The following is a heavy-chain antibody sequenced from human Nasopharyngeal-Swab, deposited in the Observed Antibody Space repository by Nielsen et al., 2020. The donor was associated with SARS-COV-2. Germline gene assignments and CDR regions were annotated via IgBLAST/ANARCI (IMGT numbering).Heavy chain of an antibody. Sequence: GESLKISCAASGFTFSSHAMSWARQSPGKGLEWVSAINADGNITPHADSVKDRFTISRDNSKSTLYLQMNSLRVEDTAVYYCGKVVNQAAYDYSGQGTLVTVSS. J-gene: IGHJ4*02. D-gene: IGHD1-14*01. CDR2: INADGNIT. CDR1: GFTFSSHA. V-gene: IGHV3-23*01. CDR3: GKVVNQAAYDY.